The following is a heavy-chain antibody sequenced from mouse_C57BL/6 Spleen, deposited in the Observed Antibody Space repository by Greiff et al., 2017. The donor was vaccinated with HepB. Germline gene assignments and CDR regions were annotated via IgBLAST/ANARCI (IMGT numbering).Heavy chain of an antibody. V-gene: IGHV5-16*01. Sequence: EVKLQESEGGLVQPGSSMKLSCTASGFTFSDYYMAWVRQVPEKGLEWVANINYDGSSTYYLDSLKSRFIISRDNAKNILYLQMSSLKSEDTATYYCARDEGETGSYWYFDVWGTGTTVTVSS. CDR2: INYDGSST. J-gene: IGHJ1*03. CDR1: GFTFSDYY. CDR3: ARDEGETGSYWYFDV. D-gene: IGHD4-1*01.